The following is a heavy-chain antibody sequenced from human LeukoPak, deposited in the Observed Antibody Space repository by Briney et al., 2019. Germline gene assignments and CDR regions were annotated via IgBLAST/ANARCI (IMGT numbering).Heavy chain of an antibody. Sequence: SETLSLTCTVSGDSIRSYQWTWIRQPAGKGLEWIGRVYSFGSTKYNPSLESRVTMSLDTSENKFSLILNSMTAADSAVYYCARDYGIVGPTTFRDYYGMDVWGLGTTVTVSS. V-gene: IGHV4-4*07. D-gene: IGHD1-26*01. CDR1: GDSIRSYQ. J-gene: IGHJ6*02. CDR2: VYSFGST. CDR3: ARDYGIVGPTTFRDYYGMDV.